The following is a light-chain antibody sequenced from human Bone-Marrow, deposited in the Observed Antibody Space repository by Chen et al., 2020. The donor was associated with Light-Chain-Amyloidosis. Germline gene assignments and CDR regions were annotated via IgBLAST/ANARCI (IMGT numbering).Light chain of an antibody. CDR2: DAS. CDR1: QSISSW. CDR3: QQDNSYSPH. Sequence: DIQMTQSPSTLSASVGDRVTITCRASQSISSWLAWYQQKPGKAPKLLIYDASSLESGVPSRFSVSGSGTEFTLTISSLQPDDFATYCCQQDNSYSPHFGGGTKVEIK. V-gene: IGKV1-5*01. J-gene: IGKJ4*01.